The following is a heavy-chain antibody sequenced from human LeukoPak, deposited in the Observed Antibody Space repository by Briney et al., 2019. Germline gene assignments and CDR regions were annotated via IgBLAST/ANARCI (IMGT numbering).Heavy chain of an antibody. Sequence: ASVKVSCKASGYTFTSYDINWVRQATGQGLEWMGWMNPNSGNTGYAQKFQGRVTMTRNTSISTAYMELSSLRSEDTAVYYCARGGSHSSGWYSYSYSDGMDVWGQGTTVTVSS. J-gene: IGHJ6*02. CDR1: GYTFTSYD. CDR2: MNPNSGNT. CDR3: ARGGSHSSGWYSYSYSDGMDV. D-gene: IGHD6-13*01. V-gene: IGHV1-8*01.